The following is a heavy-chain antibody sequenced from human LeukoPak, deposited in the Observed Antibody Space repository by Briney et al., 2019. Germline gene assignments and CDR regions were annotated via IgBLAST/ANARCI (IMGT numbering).Heavy chain of an antibody. Sequence: ASVKVSCKASGYTFTDYYMHWVRQAPGQGPEWMGWIKPNSGGTSYTQKFQGRVTMTRDTSISTAYMELSRLRSDDTAVYYCARDGSDTKRSFDPWGQGTLVTVSS. CDR2: IKPNSGGT. J-gene: IGHJ5*02. CDR1: GYTFTDYY. D-gene: IGHD2-2*01. V-gene: IGHV1-2*02. CDR3: ARDGSDTKRSFDP.